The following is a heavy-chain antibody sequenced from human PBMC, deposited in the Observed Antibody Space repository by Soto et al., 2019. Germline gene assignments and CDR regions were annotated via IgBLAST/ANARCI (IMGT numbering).Heavy chain of an antibody. Sequence: QVQLQESGPGLVKPSQTLSLTCTVSGGSISSGGYYWSWIRQHPGKGLEWIGYIYYSGSTYYNPSLKRRLTISVDTSKTQCSLKLRSVTAADTALYYCARVKKYWDSSGNWCDPWGQGTLVTVSS. CDR1: GGSISSGGYY. V-gene: IGHV4-31*03. J-gene: IGHJ5*02. CDR3: ARVKKYWDSSGNWCDP. D-gene: IGHD3-22*01. CDR2: IYYSGST.